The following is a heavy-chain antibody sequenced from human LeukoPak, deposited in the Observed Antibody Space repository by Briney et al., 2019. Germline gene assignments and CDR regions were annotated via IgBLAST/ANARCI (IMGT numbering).Heavy chain of an antibody. CDR2: IIPIFGTA. Sequence: ASVKVSCKASGGTFSSYAISWVRQAPGQGLEWMGGIIPIFGTANYAQKFQGRVTITADESTSTAYMELSSLTSDDTAVYYCSRGRADGYSGYDFGDYWGQGTLVTVSS. D-gene: IGHD5-12*01. CDR1: GGTFSSYA. CDR3: SRGRADGYSGYDFGDY. V-gene: IGHV1-69*01. J-gene: IGHJ4*02.